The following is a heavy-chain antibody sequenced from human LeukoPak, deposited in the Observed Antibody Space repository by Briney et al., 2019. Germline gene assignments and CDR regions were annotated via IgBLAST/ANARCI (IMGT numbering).Heavy chain of an antibody. J-gene: IGHJ4*02. CDR1: GFTFSSYA. CDR2: ISGSGGST. CDR3: ARANGDYGYYFDY. D-gene: IGHD4-17*01. V-gene: IGHV3-23*01. Sequence: GGSLRLSCAASGFTFSSYAMSWVRQAPGKGLEWVSTISGSGGSTYYADSVKGRFTISRDNSKNTLYLQMNSLRAEDTAVYYCARANGDYGYYFDYWGQGTLDTVSS.